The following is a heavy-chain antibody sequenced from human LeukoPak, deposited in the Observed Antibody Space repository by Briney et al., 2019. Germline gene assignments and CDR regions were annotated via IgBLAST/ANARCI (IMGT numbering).Heavy chain of an antibody. V-gene: IGHV1-18*01. D-gene: IGHD6-13*01. CDR2: ISAYNGNT. Sequence: GASVKVSCKASGYTFTSYGISWVRQAPGQGLEWMGWISAYNGNTNYAQKLQGRVTMTTDTSTSTAYMELRSLRSDDTAVYYCAREGMGSSWYVQEPYYYYYMDVWGKGTTVTVSS. CDR3: AREGMGSSWYVQEPYYYYYMDV. J-gene: IGHJ6*03. CDR1: GYTFTSYG.